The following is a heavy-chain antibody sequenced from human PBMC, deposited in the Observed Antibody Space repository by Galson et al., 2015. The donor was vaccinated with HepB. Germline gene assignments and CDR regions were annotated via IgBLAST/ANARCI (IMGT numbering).Heavy chain of an antibody. D-gene: IGHD2-21*01. CDR3: ARDVVPPLLTKADAFDI. Sequence: SLRLSCAASGFTFSSYSMNWVRQAPGKGLEWVSYISSSSSTIYYADSVKGRFTISRDNAKNSLYLQMNSLRDEDTAVYYCARDVVPPLLTKADAFDIWGQGTMVTVSS. CDR2: ISSSSSTI. CDR1: GFTFSSYS. J-gene: IGHJ3*02. V-gene: IGHV3-48*02.